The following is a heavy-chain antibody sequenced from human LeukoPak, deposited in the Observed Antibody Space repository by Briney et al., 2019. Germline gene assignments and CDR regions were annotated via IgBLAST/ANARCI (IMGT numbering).Heavy chain of an antibody. Sequence: GGSLGLSCAASGFTFSSYAMSWVRQAPGKGLEWVSAISGSGGSTYYADSVKGRFTISRDNAKNTLYLQMNSLRAEDTAVYYCARGFLGDNSNYWGQGTLVTVSS. D-gene: IGHD2/OR15-2a*01. CDR1: GFTFSSYA. V-gene: IGHV3-23*01. CDR2: ISGSGGST. J-gene: IGHJ4*02. CDR3: ARGFLGDNSNY.